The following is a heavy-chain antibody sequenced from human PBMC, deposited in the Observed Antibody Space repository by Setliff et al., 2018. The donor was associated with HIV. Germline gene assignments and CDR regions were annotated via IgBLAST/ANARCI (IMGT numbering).Heavy chain of an antibody. D-gene: IGHD6-13*01. J-gene: IGHJ4*02. V-gene: IGHV4-4*09. CDR3: ATRPADSKWYGVFDY. CDR1: GDSISTYC. CDR2: IYTSGIT. Sequence: SETLSLTCTVSGDSISTYCWIWIRQPPGKGLEWIGNIYTSGITNYNPSLKSRVTISVDTSKNQFSLKLNSVTAADTAVYYCATRPADSKWYGVFDYWGQGTLVTVSS.